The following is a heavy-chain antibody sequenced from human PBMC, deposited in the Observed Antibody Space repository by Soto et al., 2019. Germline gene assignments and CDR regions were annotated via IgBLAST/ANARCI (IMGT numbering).Heavy chain of an antibody. D-gene: IGHD1-26*01. CDR2: VIGSGGKT. Sequence: EVQLLESGGGWVQPGGSLRLSCVASGFTFNSYAMNWVRQAPGKGLEWVSLVIGSGGKTYYADSVRGRFTVSRDNSENTVSLQIDSLRPGDTAVYYCAKDLYSGSYSSYYFHHWGQGILVTVSS. J-gene: IGHJ4*02. V-gene: IGHV3-23*01. CDR1: GFTFNSYA. CDR3: AKDLYSGSYSSYYFHH.